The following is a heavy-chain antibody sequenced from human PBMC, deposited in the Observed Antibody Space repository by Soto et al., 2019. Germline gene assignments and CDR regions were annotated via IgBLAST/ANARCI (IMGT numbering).Heavy chain of an antibody. CDR1: GGSISSYY. Sequence: SETLSLTCTVSGGSISSYYWSWIRQPPGKGLEWIGYIYYSGSTNYNPSLKSRVTISVDTSKNQFSLKLSSVTAADTAVYYCARVGYSGYDYDYWGQGTLVTVSS. D-gene: IGHD5-12*01. V-gene: IGHV4-59*01. CDR3: ARVGYSGYDYDY. J-gene: IGHJ4*02. CDR2: IYYSGST.